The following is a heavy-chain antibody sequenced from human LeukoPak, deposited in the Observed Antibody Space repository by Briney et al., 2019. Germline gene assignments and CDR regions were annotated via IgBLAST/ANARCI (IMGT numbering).Heavy chain of an antibody. CDR2: ISSYNGDT. D-gene: IGHD4-23*01. V-gene: IGHV1-18*01. Sequence: GASVKVSCKASGYTFTSYGITWVRQAPGQGLEWMGWISSYNGDTKYAQKVQGRVTVTTDTPTSTAYMELRSLSLDDTAVYYCARGDYGGGFDYWGQGTLVTVSS. CDR3: ARGDYGGGFDY. J-gene: IGHJ4*02. CDR1: GYTFTSYG.